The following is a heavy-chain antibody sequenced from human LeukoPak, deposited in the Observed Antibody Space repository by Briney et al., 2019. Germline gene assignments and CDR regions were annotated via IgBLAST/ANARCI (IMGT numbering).Heavy chain of an antibody. V-gene: IGHV1-2*02. J-gene: IGHJ6*03. CDR2: INPNINGT. Sequence: ASVKVSCKASGYTFTGYYIHWVRQAPGQGLEWMGWINPNINGTNYAQKFQGRVTMTGDTSISTAYMDQSRLRSDDTAVYYCAKDQSSDWYGYYYYYMDVWGKGTTVTISS. D-gene: IGHD6-19*01. CDR1: GYTFTGYY. CDR3: AKDQSSDWYGYYYYYMDV.